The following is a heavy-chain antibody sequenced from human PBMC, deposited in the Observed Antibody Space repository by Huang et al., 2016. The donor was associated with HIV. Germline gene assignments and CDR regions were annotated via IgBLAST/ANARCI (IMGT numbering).Heavy chain of an antibody. CDR1: GGSFRNFA. Sequence: QVQLVQSGAEVKKPGSSVKVSCKASGGSFRNFAIGWVRQAPGQGLEWIGRIIPTLGKANYAKKFQGRVTIIADESTSPAYMELSSLRSEDTAVYYCATVDYYDTSGPQRGYFDNWGQGTLVTVSS. D-gene: IGHD3-22*01. J-gene: IGHJ4*02. CDR2: IIPTLGKA. V-gene: IGHV1-69*09. CDR3: ATVDYYDTSGPQRGYFDN.